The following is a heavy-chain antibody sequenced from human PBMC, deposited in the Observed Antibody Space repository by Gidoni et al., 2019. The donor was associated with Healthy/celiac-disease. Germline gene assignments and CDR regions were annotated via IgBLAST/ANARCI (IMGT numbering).Heavy chain of an antibody. J-gene: IGHJ4*02. CDR1: GFTFSRYA. D-gene: IGHD6-13*01. CDR3: AIYSSSSHFDY. Sequence: EVQLLESGGGLVQPGGSLRLPCAASGFTFSRYAMSWVGQAPGKGLGWVSAISGSGGSTYYADSVKGRFTISRDNSKNTLYLQMNSLRAEDTAVYYCAIYSSSSHFDYWGQGTLVTVSS. V-gene: IGHV3-23*01. CDR2: ISGSGGST.